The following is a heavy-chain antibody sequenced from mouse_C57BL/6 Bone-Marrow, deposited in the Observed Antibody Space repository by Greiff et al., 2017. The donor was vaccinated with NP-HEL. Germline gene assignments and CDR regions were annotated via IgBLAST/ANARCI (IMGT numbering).Heavy chain of an antibody. CDR3: TTGGSSPYALDY. CDR2: IDPEDGDT. CDR1: GFTFTGDW. V-gene: IGHV14-4*01. D-gene: IGHD1-1*01. Sequence: VQLQQSGAELVRPGASVKLSCTASGFTFTGDWMHWVKQRPGQGLEWIGWIDPEDGDTEYAPKFQGKATITADTSSNTAYLQLSSLTSEDTAFYYCTTGGSSPYALDYWGQGTSVTVSS. J-gene: IGHJ4*01.